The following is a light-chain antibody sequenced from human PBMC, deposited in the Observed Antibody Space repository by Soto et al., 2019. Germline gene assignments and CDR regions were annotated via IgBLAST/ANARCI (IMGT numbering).Light chain of an antibody. CDR1: QSISSSY. J-gene: IGKJ4*01. Sequence: ENVLTQSPGTLSLSPGERATLSCRASQSISSSYLAWYQQKPGHPPRLLIYGASNRATGNPDRFSGSGSGTEFTLTISRLEPEDFAVYYCQQYSGSPPLTFGGGTKVEIK. V-gene: IGKV3-20*01. CDR2: GAS. CDR3: QQYSGSPPLT.